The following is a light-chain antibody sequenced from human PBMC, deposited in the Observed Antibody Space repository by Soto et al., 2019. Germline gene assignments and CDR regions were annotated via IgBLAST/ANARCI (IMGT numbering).Light chain of an antibody. Sequence: QSVLTQPPSASGTPGQRVTISCSGSNSNIGNKYVYWYQQLPGTAPKLLMYRNNHRPSGVPDRFSGSTSGTSASLAISGLRSEDEVDYYCAAWDDGVGGPAFGGGTKLTVL. CDR3: AAWDDGVGGPA. CDR1: NSNIGNKY. V-gene: IGLV1-47*01. J-gene: IGLJ3*02. CDR2: RNN.